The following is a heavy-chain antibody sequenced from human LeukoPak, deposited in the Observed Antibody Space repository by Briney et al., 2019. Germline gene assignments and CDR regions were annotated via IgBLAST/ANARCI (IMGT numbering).Heavy chain of an antibody. Sequence: TSETLSLTCTVSGGSISSGSYYWSWIRQPAGKGLEWIGYIYYSGSTNYNPSLKSRVTISVDTSKNQFSLNLSSVTAADTAVYYCAGGGFYTWFDPWGQGTLVTVSS. CDR3: AGGGFYTWFDP. J-gene: IGHJ5*02. D-gene: IGHD2/OR15-2a*01. CDR2: IYYSGST. CDR1: GGSISSGSYY. V-gene: IGHV4-61*10.